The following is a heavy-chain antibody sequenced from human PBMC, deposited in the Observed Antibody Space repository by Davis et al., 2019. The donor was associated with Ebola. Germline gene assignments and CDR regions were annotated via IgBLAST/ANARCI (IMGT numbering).Heavy chain of an antibody. CDR3: ARDIGVGGTGYYYYGMDV. V-gene: IGHV1-69*13. Sequence: SVKVSCKASGGTFSSYAISWVRQAPGQGLEWMGGIIPIFGTANYAQKFQGRVTITADESTSTAYMELSSLRSEDTAVYYCARDIGVGGTGYYYYGMDVWGKGTTVTVSS. D-gene: IGHD3-3*01. J-gene: IGHJ6*04. CDR1: GGTFSSYA. CDR2: IIPIFGTA.